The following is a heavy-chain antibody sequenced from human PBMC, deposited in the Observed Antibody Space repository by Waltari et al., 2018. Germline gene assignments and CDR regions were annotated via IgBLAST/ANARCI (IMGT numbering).Heavy chain of an antibody. CDR3: AKAGGIHNYPLDP. CDR2: ISSDGSGK. D-gene: IGHD1-26*01. CDR1: GSPFNHYG. V-gene: IGHV3-30*18. Sequence: QVEEFGGGVVQPGGSLRLSCVASGSPFNHYGMHWVRQAPGKGLEWLAVISSDGSGKYYADSVKGRFTMSRDNSKNTVYLQMNSLRPEDTAVYYCAKAGGIHNYPLDPWGQGTLVTVSS. J-gene: IGHJ5*02.